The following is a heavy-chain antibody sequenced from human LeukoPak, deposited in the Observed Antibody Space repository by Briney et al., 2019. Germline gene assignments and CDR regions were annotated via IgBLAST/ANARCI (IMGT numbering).Heavy chain of an antibody. CDR2: ISYDGSNK. CDR1: GFTFSSYA. V-gene: IGHV3-30-3*01. Sequence: GGSLRLSFAASGFTFSSYAMHWGRQAPGKGLEWVAVISYDGSNKYYADSVKGRFTISRDNSKNTLYLQMNSLRAEDTAVYYCARALWSGPVYYGMDVWGQGTTVTVSS. CDR3: ARALWSGPVYYGMDV. D-gene: IGHD3-10*01. J-gene: IGHJ6*02.